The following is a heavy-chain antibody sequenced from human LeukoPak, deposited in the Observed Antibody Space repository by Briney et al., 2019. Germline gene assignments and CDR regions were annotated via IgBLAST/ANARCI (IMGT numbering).Heavy chain of an antibody. CDR3: AKGYRDAVGWFDP. D-gene: IGHD2-2*01. V-gene: IGHV4-59*11. CDR1: GGSITGHC. CDR2: ISYSGKT. Sequence: SETLSLTGTVSGGSITGHCWVWIRQPPGQGLEWSGHISYSGKTNYNPSLRSRVAMSVDTSKNQLSLKLTSVTAADTVVYYCAKGYRDAVGWFDPWGQGTLVTVSS. J-gene: IGHJ5*02.